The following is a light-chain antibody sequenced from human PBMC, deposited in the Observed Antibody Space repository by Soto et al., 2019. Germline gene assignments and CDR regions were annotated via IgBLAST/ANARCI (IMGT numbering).Light chain of an antibody. CDR1: QIVTSN. J-gene: IGKJ5*01. CDR3: QQRSNWPIT. CDR2: GAS. Sequence: EVVMTQSPATLSVSPGERATLSCRASQIVTSNLAWYQQEPGQAPRLLIYGASPRATGIPARFSGSGSGTDFTLTISSLEPEDFAVYYCQQRSNWPITFGQGTRLEIK. V-gene: IGKV3-11*01.